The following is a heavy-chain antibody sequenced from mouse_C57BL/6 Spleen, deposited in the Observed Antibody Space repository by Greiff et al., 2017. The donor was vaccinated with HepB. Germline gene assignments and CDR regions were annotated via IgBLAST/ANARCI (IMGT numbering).Heavy chain of an antibody. J-gene: IGHJ2*01. CDR2: ISYDGSN. CDR3: AKSLLLLLDY. D-gene: IGHD2-10*01. CDR1: GFSITSGYY. Sequence: VQLQQSGPGLVKPSQSLSLTCSVTGFSITSGYYWNWIRQFPGNKLEWMGYISYDGSNNYNPSPKNRISITRDTSKNQFFLKLNSVTTEDTATYYCAKSLLLLLDYWGQGTTLTVSS. V-gene: IGHV3-6*01.